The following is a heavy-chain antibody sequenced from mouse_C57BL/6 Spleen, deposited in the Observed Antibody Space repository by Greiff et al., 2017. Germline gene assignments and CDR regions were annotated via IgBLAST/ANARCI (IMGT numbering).Heavy chain of an antibody. CDR2: ISSGSSTI. J-gene: IGHJ4*01. CDR1: GFTFSDYG. V-gene: IGHV5-17*01. CDR3: ARGADWDNYAMDY. Sequence: EVQLQQSGGGLVKPGGSLKLSCAASGFTFSDYGMHWVRQAPEKGLEWVAYISSGSSTIYYADTVKGRFTISRDNAKNTLFLQMTSLRSEDTAMYYCARGADWDNYAMDYWGQGTSVTVSS. D-gene: IGHD4-1*01.